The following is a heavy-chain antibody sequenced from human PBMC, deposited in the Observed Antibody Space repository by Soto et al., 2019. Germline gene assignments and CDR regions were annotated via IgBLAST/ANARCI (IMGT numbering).Heavy chain of an antibody. D-gene: IGHD2-15*01. Sequence: SGPTRVNPRQTLTLTCAFSLFSLSTSKLGVGWIRQPPGKALEWLALIWWDDDKRERPFRKSRLTITKDTPKNQVVLRMTNMDTVDTATYYWARSEYSVFDFWGQGTLVNVSS. CDR1: LFSLSTSKLG. J-gene: IGHJ4*01. V-gene: IGHV2-5*02. CDR2: IWWDDDK. CDR3: ARSEYSVFDF.